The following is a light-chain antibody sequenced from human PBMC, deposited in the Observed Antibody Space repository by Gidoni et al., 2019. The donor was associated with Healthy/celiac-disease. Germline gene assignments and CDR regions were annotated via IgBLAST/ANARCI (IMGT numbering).Light chain of an antibody. J-gene: IGKJ5*01. CDR1: QSVSSSY. Sequence: EIVLTQSPGTLSLSPGERATLSCRASQSVSSSYLAWYQQKPGQAPRLLIYGASSRATGIPDRFSGSGSGTDFTLTISRLEPEDFAVYYCQQYGSSPSITFXHXTRLEIK. V-gene: IGKV3-20*01. CDR3: QQYGSSPSIT. CDR2: GAS.